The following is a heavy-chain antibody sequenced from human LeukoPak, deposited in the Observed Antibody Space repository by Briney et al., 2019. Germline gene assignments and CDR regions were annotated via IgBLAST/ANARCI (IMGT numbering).Heavy chain of an antibody. J-gene: IGHJ6*03. CDR3: ARTYDILTGPNYYMDV. Sequence: GGSLRLSCAASGFTFSNYAMHWVRQAPGKGLEWVAVISYDGSKTYYADSVKGRFTISRDNSKNTLYLQMNSLRVEDTAVYYCARTYDILTGPNYYMDVWGKGTTVTVSS. D-gene: IGHD3-9*01. CDR2: ISYDGSKT. V-gene: IGHV3-30-3*01. CDR1: GFTFSNYA.